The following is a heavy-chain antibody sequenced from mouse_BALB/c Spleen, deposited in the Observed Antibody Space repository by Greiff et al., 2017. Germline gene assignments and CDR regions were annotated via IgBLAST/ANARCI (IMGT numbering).Heavy chain of an antibody. CDR3: ARKNGMDY. CDR2: INPSSGYT. Sequence: VQLQQSGAELVKPGASVKLSCTASGFNIKDTYMHWVKQRTGQGLEWIGYINPSSGYTEYNQKFKDKTTLTADKSSSTAYMQVSSLTSEDSAVYYCARKNGMDYWGQGTSVTVSS. J-gene: IGHJ4*01. V-gene: IGHV1-4*02. CDR1: GFNIKDTY.